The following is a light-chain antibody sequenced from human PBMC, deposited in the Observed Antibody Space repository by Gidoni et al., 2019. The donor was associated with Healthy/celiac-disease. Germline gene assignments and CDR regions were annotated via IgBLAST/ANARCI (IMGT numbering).Light chain of an antibody. V-gene: IGKV1-39*01. Sequence: IEMTQSPSSLSASVGARVTITCRASQSISSYLNSDQQQPGKAPKLLIDASSSSQGGVPSRCSGSAAWPFFPLTISSLPPEDFATYYFQHSYSTTLTFGQGTKVEIK. CDR2: ASS. CDR3: QHSYSTTLT. J-gene: IGKJ1*01. CDR1: QSISSY.